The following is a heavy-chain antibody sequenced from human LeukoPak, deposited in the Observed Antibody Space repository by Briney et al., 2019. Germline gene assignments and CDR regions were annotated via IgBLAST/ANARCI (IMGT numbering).Heavy chain of an antibody. CDR3: ANTYYYDSSTCG. J-gene: IGHJ4*02. CDR1: GFTFSSYS. D-gene: IGHD3-22*01. CDR2: ISSSSSTI. Sequence: GGSLRPSCAASGFTFSSYSMNWVRQAPGKGLEWVSYISSSSSTIYYADSVKGRFTISRDNAKNSLYLQMNSLRAEDTAVYYCANTYYYDSSTCGWGQGTLVTVSS. V-gene: IGHV3-48*01.